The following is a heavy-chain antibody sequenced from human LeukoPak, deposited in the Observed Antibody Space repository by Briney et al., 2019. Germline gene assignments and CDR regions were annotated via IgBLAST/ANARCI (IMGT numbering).Heavy chain of an antibody. CDR2: IYYSGST. J-gene: IGHJ4*02. V-gene: IGHV4-39*07. CDR3: ARASNYDILTGSPSFEFDY. D-gene: IGHD3-9*01. CDR1: GGSISSSSYY. Sequence: TSETLSLTCAVSGGSISSSSYYWGWIRQPPGKGLEWIGSIYYSGSTYYNPSLKSRVTISVDTSKNQFSLKLSSVTAADTAVYYCARASNYDILTGSPSFEFDYWGQGTLVTVSS.